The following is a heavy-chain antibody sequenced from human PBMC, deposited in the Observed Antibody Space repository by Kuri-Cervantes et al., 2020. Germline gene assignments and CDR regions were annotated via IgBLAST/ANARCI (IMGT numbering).Heavy chain of an antibody. V-gene: IGHV1-69*13. CDR1: GYTFTGFG. J-gene: IGHJ4*02. Sequence: SVKVSCKASGYTFTGFGISWVRQAPGQGLEWMGGIIPIFGTANYAQKFQGRVTITADESTSTAYMELSSLRSEDTAVYYCARVRYYYGSGSEKFDYWGQGTLVTVSS. CDR3: ARVRYYYGSGSEKFDY. CDR2: IIPIFGTA. D-gene: IGHD3-10*01.